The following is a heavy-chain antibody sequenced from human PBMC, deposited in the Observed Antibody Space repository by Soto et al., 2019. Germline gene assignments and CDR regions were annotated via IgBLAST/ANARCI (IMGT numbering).Heavy chain of an antibody. CDR1: GFTFHDYA. CDR3: VKDHWGSGWYFTFDI. Sequence: EVQLVESGGDLVQPGRSLRLSCAASGFTFHDYAMHWVRQVPGKGLEWVSGISWYSGGTVYADSVKGRFTISRDNAKNSLYLQMNSLRLEDTALYYCVKDHWGSGWYFTFDIWGQGTMVTVSS. J-gene: IGHJ3*02. V-gene: IGHV3-9*01. D-gene: IGHD6-19*01. CDR2: ISWYSGGT.